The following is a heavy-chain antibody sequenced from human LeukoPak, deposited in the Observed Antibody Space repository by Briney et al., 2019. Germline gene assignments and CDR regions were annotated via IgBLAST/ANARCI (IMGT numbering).Heavy chain of an antibody. J-gene: IGHJ4*02. V-gene: IGHV3-23*01. Sequence: PGGPLRLSCAASGFIFSDYGMSWVRQAPGKGLEWVSTIGGRGGSTYYADSVKGRFTISRDNSKNTLYLQMNSLRAEDTAVYYCARTYCSGGSCFPLPDYWGQGTLVTVSS. CDR3: ARTYCSGGSCFPLPDY. CDR2: IGGRGGST. D-gene: IGHD2-15*01. CDR1: GFIFSDYG.